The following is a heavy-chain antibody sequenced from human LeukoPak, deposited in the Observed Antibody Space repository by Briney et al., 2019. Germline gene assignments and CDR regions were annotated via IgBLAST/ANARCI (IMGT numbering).Heavy chain of an antibody. Sequence: SETLSLTCAVYGGSFSGYYWSWIRQPSGKGLEWIGEINHSGSTNYNPSLKSRVTISVDTSKNQFSLKLSSVTAADTAVYYCARGWGPDYSNYYIYYYGMDVWGQGTTVTVSS. D-gene: IGHD4-11*01. CDR2: INHSGST. CDR3: ARGWGPDYSNYYIYYYGMDV. J-gene: IGHJ6*02. V-gene: IGHV4-34*01. CDR1: GGSFSGYY.